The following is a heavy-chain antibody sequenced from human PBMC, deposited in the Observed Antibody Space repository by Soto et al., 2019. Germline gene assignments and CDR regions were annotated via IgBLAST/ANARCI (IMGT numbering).Heavy chain of an antibody. CDR1: GGSISSGGYS. D-gene: IGHD3-10*01. J-gene: IGHJ5*02. Sequence: QLQLQESGSGLVKPSQTLSLTCAVSGGSISSGGYSWSWIRQPPGKGLEWIGYIYHSGSTYYNPSLKGRVTIPVDRSKNQFSLKLSSVTAADTAVYYCARGSGLPGPSGNHWFDPWGQGTLVTVSS. CDR3: ARGSGLPGPSGNHWFDP. V-gene: IGHV4-30-2*01. CDR2: IYHSGST.